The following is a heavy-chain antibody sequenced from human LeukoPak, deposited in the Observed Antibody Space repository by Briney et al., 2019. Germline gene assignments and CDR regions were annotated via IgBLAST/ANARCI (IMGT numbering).Heavy chain of an antibody. D-gene: IGHD2-15*01. J-gene: IGHJ6*03. Sequence: GASVKVSCKASGYTFTMYYIHWVRQAPGQGLEWVGWMNPNSGKTGYAQRFQGRVTMTRNTSINTAYMELSSLRVEDTAVYYCARGGQVYELLQSMDVWGKGTTVTVSS. CDR2: MNPNSGKT. CDR3: ARGGQVYELLQSMDV. V-gene: IGHV1-8*01. CDR1: GYTFTMYY.